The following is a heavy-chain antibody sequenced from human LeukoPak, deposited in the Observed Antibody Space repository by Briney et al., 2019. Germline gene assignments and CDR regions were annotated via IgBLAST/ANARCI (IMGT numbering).Heavy chain of an antibody. Sequence: GGSLRLSCAASGFTVSSNYMSWVRQAPGKGLEWVSVIYSGGSTYYADSVKGRFTISRDNSKNTLYLQMNSLRAEDTAVYYCARHPILGGSYPRGWFDPWGQGTLVTVSS. CDR2: IYSGGST. CDR3: ARHPILGGSYPRGWFDP. J-gene: IGHJ5*01. V-gene: IGHV3-53*01. CDR1: GFTVSSNY. D-gene: IGHD1-26*01.